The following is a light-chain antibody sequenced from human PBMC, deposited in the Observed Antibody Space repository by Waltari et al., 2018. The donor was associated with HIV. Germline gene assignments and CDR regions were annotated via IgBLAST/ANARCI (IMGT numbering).Light chain of an antibody. Sequence: QTVVTQEPSFSVSPGGTVTLTCGLSSGSVTSSYSPRWNQQTPGPAPRTLITNPNTRSSGVPGRFSGSILGNRAALTITGAQADDESAYYCLLYMGSGVWVFGGGTKLTVL. CDR2: NPN. J-gene: IGLJ3*02. V-gene: IGLV8-61*01. CDR3: LLYMGSGVWV. CDR1: SGSVTSSYS.